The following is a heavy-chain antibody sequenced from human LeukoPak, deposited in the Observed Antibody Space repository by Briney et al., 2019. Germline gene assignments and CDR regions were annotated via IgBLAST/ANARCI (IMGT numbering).Heavy chain of an antibody. CDR2: TYTSGST. V-gene: IGHV4-61*05. CDR1: GGSISSSSYY. Sequence: SETLSLTCNVSGGSISSSSYYWGWIRQPPGKGLEWIGRTYTSGSTNYNPSLKSRVTMSVDTSKNQFSLKLGSVTAADTAVYYCASRTYGSGSWGDIDAFDIWGQGTMVTVSS. J-gene: IGHJ3*02. CDR3: ASRTYGSGSWGDIDAFDI. D-gene: IGHD3-10*01.